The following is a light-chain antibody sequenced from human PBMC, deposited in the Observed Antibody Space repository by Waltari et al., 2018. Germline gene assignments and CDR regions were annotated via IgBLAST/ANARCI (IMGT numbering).Light chain of an antibody. CDR3: SSFTSSTTGI. J-gene: IGLJ2*01. CDR2: DVS. V-gene: IGLV2-14*01. Sequence: SALTQPDSVSGSPGQSITISCRRISRDSGAYNYVSWYQQHPGEAPKVIIYDVSNRPSGVSNRFSGSKSGSSASLTISGLQAEDEADYYCSSFTSSTTGIFGGGTKLTVL. CDR1: SRDSGAYNY.